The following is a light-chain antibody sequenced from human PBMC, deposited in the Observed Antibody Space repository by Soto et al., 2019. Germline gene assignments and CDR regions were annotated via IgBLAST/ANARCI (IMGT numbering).Light chain of an antibody. CDR1: SSDVGRYIF. CDR3: CSYAGSYTFV. J-gene: IGLJ1*01. CDR2: DVS. Sequence: QSALTQPRSVSGSPGQSVTISCTGTSSDVGRYIFVSWYQQYPGKAPKIMIYDVSKRPSGVPDRFSGSKSDNTASLTISGLQAEDEADYYCCSYAGSYTFVFGIGTKVTVL. V-gene: IGLV2-11*01.